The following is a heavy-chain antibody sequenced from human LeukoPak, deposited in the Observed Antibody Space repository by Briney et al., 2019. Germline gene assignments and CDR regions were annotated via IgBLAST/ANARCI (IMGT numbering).Heavy chain of an antibody. J-gene: IGHJ4*02. V-gene: IGHV3-48*03. D-gene: IGHD3-22*01. Sequence: GGSLRLSCAASGFTFSSYEMNWVRQAPGKGLEWVSYISTSGRTIYYADSVKGRFTISRDNAKKSLYLQMNSLRAEDTAVYYCAEFDSSSYYYDYWGQGTLVTVSS. CDR3: AEFDSSSYYYDY. CDR2: ISTSGRTI. CDR1: GFTFSSYE.